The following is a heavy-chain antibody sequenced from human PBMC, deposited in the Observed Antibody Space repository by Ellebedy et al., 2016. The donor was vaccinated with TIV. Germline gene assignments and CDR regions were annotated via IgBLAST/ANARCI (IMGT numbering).Heavy chain of an antibody. J-gene: IGHJ2*01. CDR2: INTNTRNP. D-gene: IGHD6-13*01. CDR1: GYSFIIYA. CDR3: ARAAAAGFFWYFDL. V-gene: IGHV7-4-1*02. Sequence: AASVKVTCKASGYSFIIYALNWVRQAPGQGLEWMGWINTNTRNPTYAQGFTGRFVFSLDTSVSTAYLHISSLKAEDTAIYYCARAAAAGFFWYFDLWGRGTLVTVSS.